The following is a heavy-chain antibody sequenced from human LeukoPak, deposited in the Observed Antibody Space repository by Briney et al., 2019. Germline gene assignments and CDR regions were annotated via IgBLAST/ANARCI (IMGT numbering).Heavy chain of an antibody. CDR1: AFTFRSFG. V-gene: IGHV3-30*18. D-gene: IGHD6-13*01. CDR3: AKGQQGHMWLDN. J-gene: IGHJ4*02. Sequence: GGSLRLSCAASAFTFRSFGMQWVRQAPGKGLEWVAFISSDGGNVYYADSVNGRFSISRNNFKATLYLQMNSLRPEDTAVYYCAKGQQGHMWLDNWGQGTLVIVSS. CDR2: ISSDGGNV.